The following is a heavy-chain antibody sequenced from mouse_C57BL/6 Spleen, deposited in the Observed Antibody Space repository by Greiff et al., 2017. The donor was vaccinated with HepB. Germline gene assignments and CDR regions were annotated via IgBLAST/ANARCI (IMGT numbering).Heavy chain of an antibody. CDR2: IRNKANGYTT. CDR3: ARYDYDWDFDV. V-gene: IGHV7-3*01. D-gene: IGHD2-4*01. Sequence: EVQGVESGGGLVQPGGSLILSCAASGFTFTDYYMSWVRQPPGKALEWLGFIRNKANGYTTEYSASVKGRFTISRDNSQSILYLQMNALRAEDSATYYCARYDYDWDFDVWGTGTTVTVSS. CDR1: GFTFTDYY. J-gene: IGHJ1*03.